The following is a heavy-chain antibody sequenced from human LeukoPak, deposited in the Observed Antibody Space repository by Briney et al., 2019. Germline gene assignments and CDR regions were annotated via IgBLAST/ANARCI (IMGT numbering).Heavy chain of an antibody. J-gene: IGHJ4*02. D-gene: IGHD3-22*01. V-gene: IGHV4-34*01. CDR1: GGSFSGYY. CDR3: ARVGYSSGYGY. CDR2: INHSGST. Sequence: SETLSLTSAVYGGSFSGYYWSWIRQPPGKGLEWIGEINHSGSTNYNPSLKSRVTISVDTSKNQFSLKLSSVTAADTAVYYCARVGYSSGYGYWGQGTLVTVSS.